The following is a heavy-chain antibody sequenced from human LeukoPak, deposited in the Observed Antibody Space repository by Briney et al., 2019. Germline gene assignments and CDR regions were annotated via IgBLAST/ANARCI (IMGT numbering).Heavy chain of an antibody. J-gene: IGHJ4*02. Sequence: GGSLRLSCAASGFTFSRYGMHWVRQAPGKGLEWLAVISYDGTDKYYADSVKGRFTISRDNSKNTLYLQMNSLRAEDTAVYFCARARSGDGFDLDYWGQGTLVTVSS. CDR2: ISYDGTDK. CDR3: ARARSGDGFDLDY. CDR1: GFTFSRYG. V-gene: IGHV3-33*01. D-gene: IGHD5-24*01.